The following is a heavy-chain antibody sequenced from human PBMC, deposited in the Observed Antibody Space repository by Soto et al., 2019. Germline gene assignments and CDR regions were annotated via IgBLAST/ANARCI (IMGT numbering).Heavy chain of an antibody. Sequence: GGSLRLSCAASGFTVSSNYMSWVRQAPGKGLEWVSVIYSGGSTYYADSVKGRFTISRDNSKNTLYLQMNSLRAEDTAVYYCARRGGSYYDGYYYYGMDVWGQGTTVTVSS. J-gene: IGHJ6*02. D-gene: IGHD1-26*01. CDR2: IYSGGST. V-gene: IGHV3-53*01. CDR3: ARRGGSYYDGYYYYGMDV. CDR1: GFTVSSNY.